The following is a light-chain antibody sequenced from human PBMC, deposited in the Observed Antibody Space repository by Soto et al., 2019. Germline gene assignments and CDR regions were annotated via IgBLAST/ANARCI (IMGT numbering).Light chain of an antibody. J-gene: IGKJ1*01. CDR1: QSISRW. CDR2: DAS. V-gene: IGKV1-5*01. CDR3: QQYETYSPAT. Sequence: DIQMTQFPSTLSASVGDRVTITRRASQSISRWLAWYQQKPGTAPKLLIHDASTLESGVPSRFSGSGSGTEFTLTISSLQPDDFATYYCQQYETYSPATFGQGTKVDIK.